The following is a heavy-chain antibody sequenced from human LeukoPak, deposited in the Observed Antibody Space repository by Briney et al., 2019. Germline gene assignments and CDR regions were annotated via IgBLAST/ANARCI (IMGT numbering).Heavy chain of an antibody. D-gene: IGHD6-19*01. J-gene: IGHJ4*02. Sequence: KVSXKVSGYTLTELSMHWVRQAPGKGVEWMGGFDPEDGETIYAQKFQGRVTMTEETSTDTAYMELSSLRSVDTAVYYCATTVAGGEDVDYWGQGTLVTVSS. V-gene: IGHV1-24*01. CDR3: ATTVAGGEDVDY. CDR2: FDPEDGET. CDR1: GYTLTELS.